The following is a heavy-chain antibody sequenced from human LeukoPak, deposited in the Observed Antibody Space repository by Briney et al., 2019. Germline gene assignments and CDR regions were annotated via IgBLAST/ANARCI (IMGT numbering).Heavy chain of an antibody. CDR3: ARYVRGSYPTFEDY. Sequence: SETLSLTCTVSGGSTSSYYWNGIRQPPGKGLERVGYIYYSGRTNYNTYLTSRLTISVDASRNHFNQKLSCVTAADTAVYYCARYVRGSYPTFEDYWGQGTLVTVSS. D-gene: IGHD3-16*02. CDR1: GGSTSSYY. CDR2: IYYSGRT. J-gene: IGHJ4*02. V-gene: IGHV4-59*01.